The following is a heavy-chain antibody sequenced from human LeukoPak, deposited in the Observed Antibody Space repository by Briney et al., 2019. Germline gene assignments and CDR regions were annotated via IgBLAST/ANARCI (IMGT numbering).Heavy chain of an antibody. V-gene: IGHV3-23*01. CDR2: ITGSGDGT. CDR1: GFTFSTYA. D-gene: IGHD3-3*01. CDR3: AKGGSSGYYLLDY. J-gene: IGHJ4*02. Sequence: GGSLRLSCAASGFTFSTYAMSWVRQAPGKGLEWVLSITGSGDGTYYADFVKGRFTISRDNSKNTLYLQMNSLRAEDTAVYYCAKGGSSGYYLLDYWGQGALVTVSS.